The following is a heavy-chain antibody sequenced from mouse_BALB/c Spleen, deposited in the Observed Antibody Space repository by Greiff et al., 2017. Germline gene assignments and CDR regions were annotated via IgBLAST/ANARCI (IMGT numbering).Heavy chain of an antibody. D-gene: IGHD1-1*01. Sequence: EVHLVESGGDLVKPGGSLKLSCAASGFTFSSYGMSWVRQTPDKRLEWVATISSGGSYTYYPDSVKGRFTISRDNAKNTLYLQMSSLKSEDTAMYYCARQDYGSSDAWFAYWGQGTLGTVSA. J-gene: IGHJ3*01. CDR2: ISSGGSYT. V-gene: IGHV5-6*01. CDR1: GFTFSSYG. CDR3: ARQDYGSSDAWFAY.